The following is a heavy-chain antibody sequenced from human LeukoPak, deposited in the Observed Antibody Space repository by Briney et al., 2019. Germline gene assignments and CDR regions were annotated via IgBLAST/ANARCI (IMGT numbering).Heavy chain of an antibody. CDR2: VDYTGST. J-gene: IGHJ4*02. CDR3: ARDEISSGWFTGFDY. V-gene: IGHV4-59*01. CDR1: GGSISSSY. D-gene: IGHD6-19*01. Sequence: SETLSLTCTVSGGSISSSYWSWIPQPPGKGLEWIGYVDYTGSTNYNPSLKSRVIISVDRSKNQFSLNLISVTAADTAIYYCARDEISSGWFTGFDYWGQGTLVTVSS.